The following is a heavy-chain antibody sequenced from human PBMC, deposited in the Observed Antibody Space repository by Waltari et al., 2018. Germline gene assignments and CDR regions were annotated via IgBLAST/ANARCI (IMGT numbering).Heavy chain of an antibody. CDR1: GFSLSTSGVG. D-gene: IGHD2-15*01. CDR2: IYWNDDK. J-gene: IGHJ2*01. Sequence: QITLKESGPTLVKPTQTLTLTCTFSGFSLSTSGVGVGWIRQPPGKALEWLALIYWNDDKRYSPALKSRLTSTKDTSKNQVVLTMTNMDPVDTATYYCAHRREWAYCSGGSCYSGWYFDLWGRGTLVTVSS. V-gene: IGHV2-5*01. CDR3: AHRREWAYCSGGSCYSGWYFDL.